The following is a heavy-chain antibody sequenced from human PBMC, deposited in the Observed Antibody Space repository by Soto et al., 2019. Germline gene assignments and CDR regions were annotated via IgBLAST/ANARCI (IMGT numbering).Heavy chain of an antibody. CDR3: ARYCISTSCRNFDY. D-gene: IGHD2-2*01. Sequence: TSETLSLTCTVSGGSISSGGYYRSWIRQHPGKGLEWIGYIYYSGSTYYNPSLKSRVTISVDTSKNQFSLKLSSVTAADTAVYYCARYCISTSCRNFDYWGQGTLVTVSS. CDR2: IYYSGST. V-gene: IGHV4-31*03. CDR1: GGSISSGGYY. J-gene: IGHJ4*02.